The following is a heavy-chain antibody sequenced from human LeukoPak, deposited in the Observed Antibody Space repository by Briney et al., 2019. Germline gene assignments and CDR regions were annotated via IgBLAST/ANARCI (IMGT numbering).Heavy chain of an antibody. Sequence: PSETLSLTCTVSGGSISSGGYYWNWIRQHPEKGLEWLGYISYSGSTSYSPSLKSRIAISVDTSKNQFSLKLSSVTAADTAIYYCARDEDGYNSYHFNYWGQGTLVTVSS. V-gene: IGHV4-31*03. D-gene: IGHD5-24*01. CDR1: GGSISSGGYY. CDR3: ARDEDGYNSYHFNY. J-gene: IGHJ4*02. CDR2: ISYSGST.